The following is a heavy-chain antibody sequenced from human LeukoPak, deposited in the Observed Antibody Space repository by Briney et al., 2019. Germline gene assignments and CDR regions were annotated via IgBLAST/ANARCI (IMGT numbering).Heavy chain of an antibody. CDR2: IIPIFGTA. D-gene: IGHD3-22*01. Sequence: ASVKVSXKASGGTFSSYAISWVRQAPGQGLEWMGRIIPIFGTANYAQKFQGRVTITTDESTSTAYMELSSLRSEDTAVYYCARDKRSGYDSIYYYYYMDVWGKGTTVTVSS. J-gene: IGHJ6*03. CDR1: GGTFSSYA. V-gene: IGHV1-69*05. CDR3: ARDKRSGYDSIYYYYYMDV.